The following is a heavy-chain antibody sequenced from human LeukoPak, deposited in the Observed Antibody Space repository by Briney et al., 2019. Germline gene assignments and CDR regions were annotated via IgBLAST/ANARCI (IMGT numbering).Heavy chain of an antibody. CDR3: ARGLYRSSWWPSYFDY. CDR2: ICSGGST. J-gene: IGHJ4*02. V-gene: IGHV3-53*04. D-gene: IGHD6-13*01. Sequence: GGSLRLSCAASGFTVSSNYMSWVRQAPGKGLEWVSVICSGGSTYYADSVKGRFTISRHNSKNTLYLQMNSLRAEDTAVYFCARGLYRSSWWPSYFDYWGQGALVTVSS. CDR1: GFTVSSNY.